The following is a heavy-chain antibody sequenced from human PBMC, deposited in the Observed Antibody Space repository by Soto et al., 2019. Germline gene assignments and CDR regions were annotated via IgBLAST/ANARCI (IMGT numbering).Heavy chain of an antibody. D-gene: IGHD3-10*01. CDR2: IDPRSGGT. Sequence: ASVKVSCKVSGYPFTTYYIHWVRQAPGQGLEWMGWIDPRSGGTVYEQKFQGRVTMTRDTSISTVYMDLSGLTSDDTALYYCATDDYGIFPYWGQGSLVTVS. CDR1: GYPFTTYY. CDR3: ATDDYGIFPY. V-gene: IGHV1-2*02. J-gene: IGHJ4*02.